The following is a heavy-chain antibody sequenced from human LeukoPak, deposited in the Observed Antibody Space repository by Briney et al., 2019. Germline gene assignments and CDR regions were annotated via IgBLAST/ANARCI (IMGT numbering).Heavy chain of an antibody. J-gene: IGHJ4*02. Sequence: RAGGSLRLSCAASGFTFSSYGIHWVRQAPGKGLEWVALISKDGNKKYYVDSVRGRFTISRDNSKNTLYLQMNSLRAEDTAVYFCAKDHRLTSGEVDSWGQGTLVTVSS. D-gene: IGHD4-17*01. CDR1: GFTFSSYG. CDR3: AKDHRLTSGEVDS. V-gene: IGHV3-30*18. CDR2: ISKDGNKK.